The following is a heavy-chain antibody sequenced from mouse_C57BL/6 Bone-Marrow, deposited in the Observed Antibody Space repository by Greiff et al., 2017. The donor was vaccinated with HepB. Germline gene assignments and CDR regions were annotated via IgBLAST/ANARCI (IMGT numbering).Heavy chain of an antibody. D-gene: IGHD2-3*01. Sequence: QVQLKQSGPELVRPGVSVKISCKGSGYTFTDYAIHWVKQSHAKSLEWIGVISTYYGDASYNQKFKDKATMTVDKSSSTAYMELARLTSEDSAVYYCARKHYDGYYRAYWGQGTLVTVSA. CDR3: ARKHYDGYYRAY. CDR2: ISTYYGDA. J-gene: IGHJ3*01. V-gene: IGHV1-67*01. CDR1: GYTFTDYA.